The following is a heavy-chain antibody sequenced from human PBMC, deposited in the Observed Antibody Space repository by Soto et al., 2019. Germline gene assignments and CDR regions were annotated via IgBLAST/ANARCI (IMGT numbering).Heavy chain of an antibody. J-gene: IGHJ3*02. CDR3: ARLAITMIVVVEDAFDI. CDR2: IYYSGST. Sequence: SETLSLTCTVSGGSISSGDYYWSWIRQPPGKGLEWIGYIYYSGSTYYNPSLKSRVTISVDTSKNQFSLKLSSVTAADTAVYYCARLAITMIVVVEDAFDIWGQGTMVTVSS. D-gene: IGHD3-22*01. V-gene: IGHV4-30-4*01. CDR1: GGSISSGDYY.